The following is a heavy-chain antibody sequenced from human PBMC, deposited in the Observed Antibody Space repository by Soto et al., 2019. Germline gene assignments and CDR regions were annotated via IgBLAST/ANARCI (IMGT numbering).Heavy chain of an antibody. CDR3: AKDTYYDILTGYSDY. V-gene: IGHV3-9*01. CDR1: GFTFDDYA. Sequence: GGSLRLSCAASGFTFDDYAMHWVRQAPGKGLEWVSGISWNSGSIGYADSVKGRFTISRDNAKNSLYLQMNSLRAEDTALYYCAKDTYYDILTGYSDYWGQGTLVTVSS. D-gene: IGHD3-9*01. CDR2: ISWNSGSI. J-gene: IGHJ4*02.